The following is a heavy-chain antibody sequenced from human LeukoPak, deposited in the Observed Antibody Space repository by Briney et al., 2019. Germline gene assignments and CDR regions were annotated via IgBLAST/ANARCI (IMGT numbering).Heavy chain of an antibody. CDR2: IIPIFGTA. D-gene: IGHD3-22*01. CDR3: ARARYYYDSSGPLDAFDI. V-gene: IGHV1-69*13. CDR1: GGTFSSYA. J-gene: IGHJ3*02. Sequence: SVKVSFTASGGTFSSYAISWVRQAPGQGLEWMGGIIPIFGTANYAQKFQGRVTITADESTSTAYMELSSLRSEDTAVYYCARARYYYDSSGPLDAFDIWGQGTMVTVSS.